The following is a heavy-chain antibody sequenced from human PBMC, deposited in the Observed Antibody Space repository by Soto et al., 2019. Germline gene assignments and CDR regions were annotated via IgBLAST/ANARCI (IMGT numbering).Heavy chain of an antibody. CDR2: IYYSGGT. D-gene: IGHD3-22*01. CDR3: ARGYYYDSSGYYSHFYHYRMDV. J-gene: IGHJ6*02. V-gene: IGHV4-59*01. Sequence: QVQLQESGPGLVKPSEPLSLTCTVSGGSISSYYWSWIRQPPGKGLEWIGYIYYSGGTNYNPYLMSRVTRSVDTSKNQFPLKLRSVTAADTAVYYCARGYYYDSSGYYSHFYHYRMDVWGQGTTVTVSS. CDR1: GGSISSYY.